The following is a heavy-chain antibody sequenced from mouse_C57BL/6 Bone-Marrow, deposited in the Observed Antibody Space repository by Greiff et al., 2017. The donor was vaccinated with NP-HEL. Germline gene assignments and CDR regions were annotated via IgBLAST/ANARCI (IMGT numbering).Heavy chain of an antibody. J-gene: IGHJ4*01. D-gene: IGHD1-1*01. V-gene: IGHV2-5*01. CDR1: GFSLTSYG. CDR3: AKNYYYGSSSGYAMDY. Sequence: QVQLQQSGPGLVQPSQSLSITCTVSGFSLTSYGVHWVRQSPGKGLEWLGVIWRGGSTDYNAAFMSRLSITKDNSKSQVFFKMNSLQADDTAIYYCAKNYYYGSSSGYAMDYWGQGTSVTVSS. CDR2: IWRGGST.